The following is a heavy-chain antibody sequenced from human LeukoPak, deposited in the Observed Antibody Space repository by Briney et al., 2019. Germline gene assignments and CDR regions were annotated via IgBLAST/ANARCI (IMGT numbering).Heavy chain of an antibody. Sequence: SETLSLTCTVSGGSISSSGYYWGWIRQPPGKGLEWIGSIYYSGSTYYNPSLKSRVTISVDTSKNQFSLKLSSVTAADTAVYYCARDRNTAGVQSSGWRNWFDPWGQGTLVTVSS. CDR1: GGSISSSGYY. D-gene: IGHD6-19*01. CDR3: ARDRNTAGVQSSGWRNWFDP. V-gene: IGHV4-39*07. J-gene: IGHJ5*02. CDR2: IYYSGST.